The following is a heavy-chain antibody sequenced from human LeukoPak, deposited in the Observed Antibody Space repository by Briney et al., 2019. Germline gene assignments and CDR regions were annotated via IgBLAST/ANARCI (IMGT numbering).Heavy chain of an antibody. J-gene: IGHJ4*02. V-gene: IGHV3-74*01. CDR2: INIDGSST. CDR1: EFTISNYW. CDR3: AKPYSSGWWFFDY. D-gene: IGHD6-19*01. Sequence: GGSLRLSCVASEFTISNYWMHWVRQAPGKGPVWVSRINIDGSSTIYADSVKGRFTISRDNAKNTLSLQMNSLRAEDTAVYYCAKPYSSGWWFFDYWGQGTLVTVSS.